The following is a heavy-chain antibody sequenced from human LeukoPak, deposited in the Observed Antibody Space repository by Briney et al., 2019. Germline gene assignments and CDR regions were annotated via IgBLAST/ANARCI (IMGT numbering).Heavy chain of an antibody. J-gene: IGHJ4*02. D-gene: IGHD3-22*01. CDR1: GYSISSGYH. V-gene: IGHV4-38-2*01. Sequence: SETLSLTCAVSGYSISSGYHWGWIRQPPGKGLEWIGSISPSGSTFYNPSLKSRVTISVDTSKNQFSLKLRSVTAADTAVYYCARHYYDSSDSYSFDYWGQGTLVTVSS. CDR3: ARHYYDSSDSYSFDY. CDR2: ISPSGST.